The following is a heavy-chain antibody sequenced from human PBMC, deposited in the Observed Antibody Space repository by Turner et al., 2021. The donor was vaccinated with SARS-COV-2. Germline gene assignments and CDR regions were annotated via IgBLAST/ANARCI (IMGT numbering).Heavy chain of an antibody. Sequence: VIRGGSLRLSCAASGFTFSSYTMYWVRQAPGKGLEWVSSICSSSSYIYYADSVKGRFTISRDNAKNSLYLQMNSLRAEDTAVYYCARGTYYYDSSVYSGTNWFDPWGQGTLVTVSS. D-gene: IGHD3-22*01. CDR1: GFTFSSYT. CDR3: ARGTYYYDSSVYSGTNWFDP. J-gene: IGHJ5*02. CDR2: ICSSSSYI. V-gene: IGHV3-21*01.